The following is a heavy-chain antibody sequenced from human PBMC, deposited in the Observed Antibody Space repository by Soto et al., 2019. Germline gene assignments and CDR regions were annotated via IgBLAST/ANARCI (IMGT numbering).Heavy chain of an antibody. J-gene: IGHJ4*02. V-gene: IGHV4-59*08. CDR3: ASATYYYDSSGYYYSYFDY. Sequence: SETLSLTCTVSGGSISSYYWSWIRQPPGKGLEWIGYIYYSGSSDYNPSLKSRVTISVDTSKNQFSLKLSPVTAADTAVYYCASATYYYDSSGYYYSYFDYWGQGTLVTV. CDR1: GGSISSYY. D-gene: IGHD3-22*01. CDR2: IYYSGSS.